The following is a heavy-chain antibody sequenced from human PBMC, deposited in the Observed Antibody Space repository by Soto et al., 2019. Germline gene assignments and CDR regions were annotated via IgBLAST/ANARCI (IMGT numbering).Heavy chain of an antibody. CDR2: ISSSSSTI. V-gene: IGHV3-48*01. J-gene: IGHJ6*02. CDR1: GFTFSSYS. CDR3: ARDTVTTLYYYGMDV. Sequence: EVQLVESGGGLVQPGGSLRLSCAASGFTFSSYSMNWVRQAPGKGLEWVSYISSSSSTIYYADSVKGRFTISRDNAKNSLYLQMTSLIAEDTAVYYCARDTVTTLYYYGMDVWGQGTTVTVSS. D-gene: IGHD4-17*01.